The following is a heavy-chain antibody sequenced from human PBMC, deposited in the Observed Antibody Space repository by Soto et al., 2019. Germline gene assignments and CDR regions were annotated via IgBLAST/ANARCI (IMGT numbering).Heavy chain of an antibody. CDR2: TYYSGGT. Sequence: PSETLSLTCTVSGGSISSSSYYWGWIRQPPGKGLEWIGSTYYSGGTYYNPSLKSRVTISVDTSKNQFSLKLSSVTAADTAVYYCARGYCSGGSCYRYWGQGSQVTVSS. CDR3: ARGYCSGGSCYRY. CDR1: GGSISSSSYY. V-gene: IGHV4-39*01. D-gene: IGHD2-15*01. J-gene: IGHJ4*02.